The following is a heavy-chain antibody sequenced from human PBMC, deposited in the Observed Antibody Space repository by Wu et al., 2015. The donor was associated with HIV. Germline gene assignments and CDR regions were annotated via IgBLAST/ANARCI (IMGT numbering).Heavy chain of an antibody. V-gene: IGHV1-2*02. CDR3: ARDRVLLWFGESYDAFDI. D-gene: IGHD3-10*01. Sequence: QVQLVQSGAEVKKPGASVKVSCKASGYTFTGYYMHWVRQAPGQGLEWMGWINPNSGGTNYAQKFQGRVTMTRDTSISTAYMELSRLRSDDTAVYYCARDRVLLWFGESYDAFDIWGQGTMVTVSS. J-gene: IGHJ3*02. CDR2: INPNSGGT. CDR1: GYTFTGYY.